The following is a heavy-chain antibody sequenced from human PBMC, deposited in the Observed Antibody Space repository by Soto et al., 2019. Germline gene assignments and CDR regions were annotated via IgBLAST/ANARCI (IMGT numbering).Heavy chain of an antibody. CDR1: GFAFSSYA. CDR2: ISGSGGST. J-gene: IGHJ6*02. D-gene: IGHD3-22*01. CDR3: AKDLGSSDSGMDV. V-gene: IGHV3-23*01. Sequence: GGSLRLSCAASGFAFSSYAMSWVRQAPGKGLEWVSAISGSGGSTYYADSVKGRFTISRDNSKNTLYLQMNSLRAEDTAVYYCAKDLGSSDSGMDVWGQGTTVTVSS.